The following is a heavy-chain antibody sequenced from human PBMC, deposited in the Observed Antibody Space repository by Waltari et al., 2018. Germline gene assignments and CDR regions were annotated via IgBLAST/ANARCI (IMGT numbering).Heavy chain of an antibody. CDR3: ARANFVVVPPADYGLDV. CDR2: IVPGDPDV. CDR1: GYRFSSHW. V-gene: IGHV5-51*01. D-gene: IGHD2-2*01. Sequence: EVQLVQSATEVKKPGESLKISCKGSGYRFSSHWIGWVRQMSGKGLEWVGVIVPGDPDVGYSPSCRGQVTISVDKSISTAYLQWGSLQASDTAIYYCARANFVVVPPADYGLDVWGQGTTVTVSS. J-gene: IGHJ6*02.